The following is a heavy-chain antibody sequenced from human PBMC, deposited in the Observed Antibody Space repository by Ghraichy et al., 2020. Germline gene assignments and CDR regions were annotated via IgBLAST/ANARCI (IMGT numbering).Heavy chain of an antibody. CDR2: FSYSGST. J-gene: IGHJ3*02. D-gene: IGHD5-18*01. CDR3: ARTHIYELDAFDI. CDR1: GGSISSYY. Sequence: SETLSPTCTVSGGSISSYYWSWIRQPPSKGLEWLGYFSYSGSTNYNPSLKSRVTISVDTSKNQFSLKLSSVTAADTAVYYCARTHIYELDAFDIWGQGTVVTVSS. V-gene: IGHV4-59*01.